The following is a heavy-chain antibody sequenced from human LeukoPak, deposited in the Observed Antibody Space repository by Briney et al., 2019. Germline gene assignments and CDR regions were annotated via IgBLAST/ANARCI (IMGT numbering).Heavy chain of an antibody. Sequence: PGGSLRLSCAASGFIFSTYAMQWVRQAPGKALEYVSAISYNGGSTYYANSVKGRFSISRDNSKNTLYLQMGSLRPEDMAVYYCAREGHYGSSGYCDYWGQGTLVTVSS. D-gene: IGHD3-22*01. CDR1: GFIFSTYA. V-gene: IGHV3-64*01. CDR2: ISYNGGST. CDR3: AREGHYGSSGYCDY. J-gene: IGHJ4*02.